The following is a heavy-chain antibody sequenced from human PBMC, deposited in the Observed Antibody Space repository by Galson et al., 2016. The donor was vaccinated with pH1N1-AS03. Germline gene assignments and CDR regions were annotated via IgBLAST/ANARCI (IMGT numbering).Heavy chain of an antibody. D-gene: IGHD3-10*01. CDR1: ELTFSNYY. J-gene: IGHJ4*02. CDR2: IKEDGSQK. CDR3: AKKFYYGSGSFIYYFDY. Sequence: SLRLSCAASELTFSNYYMSWVRQAPGKGLEWVATIKEDGSQKYYGDSVRGRFTISRDNAKNSLHLQMDSLRAEDTALYYCAKKFYYGSGSFIYYFDYWGQGTLVTVSS. V-gene: IGHV3-7*03.